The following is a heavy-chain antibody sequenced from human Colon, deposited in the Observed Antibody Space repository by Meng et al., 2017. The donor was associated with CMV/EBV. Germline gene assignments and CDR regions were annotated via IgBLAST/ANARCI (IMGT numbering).Heavy chain of an antibody. V-gene: IGHV4-39*07. J-gene: IGHJ4*02. Sequence: QLQLQESGPGLVKSSETLSLTCTVSGDSITSGPYFWGWIRQPPGKGLEWIGNVYYSGITHYNPSLKSRVTISVDTSKNQFSLKLNSVTAADTAIYYCVRRMVRGGLDYCDYWGQGTLVTVAS. CDR2: VYYSGIT. CDR3: VRRMVRGGLDYCDY. CDR1: GDSITSGPYF. D-gene: IGHD3-10*01.